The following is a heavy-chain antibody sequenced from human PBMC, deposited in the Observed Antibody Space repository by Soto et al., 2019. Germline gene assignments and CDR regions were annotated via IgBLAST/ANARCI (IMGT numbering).Heavy chain of an antibody. CDR2: IIPIFGTA. Sequence: ASVKVSWKASRGTFSSYAISWGRQAPVQGLEWMGVIIPIFGTAHYAQKFQGRVTITADKSTSTAYREGSSLRSEDTAVYYCPSHYGSGNHYYFDYWGQGTLVTVSS. V-gene: IGHV1-69*06. J-gene: IGHJ4*02. CDR3: PSHYGSGNHYYFDY. D-gene: IGHD3-10*01. CDR1: RGTFSSYA.